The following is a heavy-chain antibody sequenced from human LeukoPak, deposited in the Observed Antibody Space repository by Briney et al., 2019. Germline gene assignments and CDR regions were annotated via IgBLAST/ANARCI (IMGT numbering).Heavy chain of an antibody. D-gene: IGHD3-9*01. V-gene: IGHV3-21*04. Sequence: GGSLRLSCAASGFTFSSYNMNWVRQVPGKGLEWDAYIILGTSFIYYANSVKGRFSISRDNAKNSLYLQVNSLRSEDTAVYYCARGSRPVYNLLTGKRYFDYWGQGTLLTVSS. J-gene: IGHJ4*02. CDR2: IILGTSFI. CDR3: ARGSRPVYNLLTGKRYFDY. CDR1: GFTFSSYN.